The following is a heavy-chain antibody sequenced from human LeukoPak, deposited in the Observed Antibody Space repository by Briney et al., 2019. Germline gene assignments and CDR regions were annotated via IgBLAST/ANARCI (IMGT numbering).Heavy chain of an antibody. CDR2: INYSGST. V-gene: IGHV4-39*07. D-gene: IGHD5-24*01. J-gene: IGHJ4*02. Sequence: PSETLSLTCTVSGGSISNSFYYWGWIRQPPGKGLEWIGSINYSGSTYYNPSLKSRVTISVHTSKNQFSLKLSSVTAADTAVYYCARSRGWLQSHPLGYWGQGTLVAVSS. CDR3: ARSRGWLQSHPLGY. CDR1: GGSISNSFYY.